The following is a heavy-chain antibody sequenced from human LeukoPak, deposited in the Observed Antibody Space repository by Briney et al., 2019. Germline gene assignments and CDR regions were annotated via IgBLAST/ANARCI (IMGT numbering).Heavy chain of an antibody. J-gene: IGHJ4*02. V-gene: IGHV3-53*01. CDR1: GFTFSTYA. Sequence: GGSLRLSCAASGFTFSTYAMSWFRQAPGKGLEWVSVLYYGVSTFYKDSVKGRFTTSGGNFKNTVYLQMNSLRAEDTAVYYCARGRQNYGDYPYWGQGTLVTVSS. D-gene: IGHD4-17*01. CDR3: ARGRQNYGDYPY. CDR2: LYYGVST.